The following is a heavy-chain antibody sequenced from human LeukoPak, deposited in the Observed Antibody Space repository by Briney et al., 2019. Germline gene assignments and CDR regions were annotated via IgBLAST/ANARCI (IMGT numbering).Heavy chain of an antibody. D-gene: IGHD2-2*01. CDR1: GYTFTGYY. J-gene: IGHJ3*02. V-gene: IGHV1-2*02. CDR2: INPNSGGT. CDR3: ARWFVVPAAGEGYAFDI. Sequence: ASVKVSCKASGYTFTGYYMHWVRQAPGQGLEWMGWINPNSGGTNYAQKFQGRVTMTRGTSVSTAYMELSRLTSDDTAVYYCARWFVVPAAGEGYAFDIWGQGTMVTVSA.